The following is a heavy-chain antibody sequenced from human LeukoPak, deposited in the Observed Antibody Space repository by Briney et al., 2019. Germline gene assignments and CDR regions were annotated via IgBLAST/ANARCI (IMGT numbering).Heavy chain of an antibody. J-gene: IGHJ4*02. Sequence: PGGSLRLSCAASGFTFSSYAMSWVRQAPGKGLEWVSAISGSGGSTYYADSVKGRFTISRDNSKNTLYLQMNSLRAEDTAVYYCAKGGSYYYDSSGHWDYWGQGTLVTVSS. D-gene: IGHD3-22*01. CDR2: ISGSGGST. V-gene: IGHV3-23*01. CDR3: AKGGSYYYDSSGHWDY. CDR1: GFTFSSYA.